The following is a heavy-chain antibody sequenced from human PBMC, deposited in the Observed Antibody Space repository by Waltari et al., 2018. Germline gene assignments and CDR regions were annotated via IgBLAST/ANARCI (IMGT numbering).Heavy chain of an antibody. Sequence: QVQLVQSGAEVKKPGASVKVSCKVSGYTLTELSMHWVRQAPGKGLEWKGGFAPEDGETIYAQKFQGRVTMTEDTSTDTAYMELSSLRSEDTAVYYCATGLLWFGEYPNPTLPNFDYWGQGTLVTVSS. D-gene: IGHD3-10*01. CDR3: ATGLLWFGEYPNPTLPNFDY. V-gene: IGHV1-24*01. CDR2: FAPEDGET. CDR1: GYTLTELS. J-gene: IGHJ4*02.